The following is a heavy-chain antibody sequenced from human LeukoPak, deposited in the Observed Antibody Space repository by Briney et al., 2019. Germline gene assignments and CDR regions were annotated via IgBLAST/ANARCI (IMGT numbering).Heavy chain of an antibody. Sequence: MASETLSLTCTVSGGSISSGGYYWSWIRQPPGKGLEWIGYIYHSGSTYYNPSLKSRVTISVDRSKNQFSLKLSSVTAADTAVYYCARRRGSGSQIDYWGQGTLVTVSS. J-gene: IGHJ4*02. CDR2: IYHSGST. CDR3: ARRRGSGSQIDY. CDR1: GGSISSGGYY. V-gene: IGHV4-30-2*01. D-gene: IGHD1-26*01.